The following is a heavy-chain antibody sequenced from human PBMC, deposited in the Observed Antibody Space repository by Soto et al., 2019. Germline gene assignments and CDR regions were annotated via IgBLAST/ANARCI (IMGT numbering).Heavy chain of an antibody. CDR1: GYTFTSYA. Sequence: QVKLVQSGAEEKKPGASVKVSCKASGYTFTSYAMHWVRQAPGQRLEWMGWINAGNGNTKYSQKFQGRVTITRDTSASTAYMELSSLRSADTAVYYCARAPSWWYFDLWGRGTLGSVSS. V-gene: IGHV1-3*05. J-gene: IGHJ2*01. CDR2: INAGNGNT. CDR3: ARAPSWWYFDL.